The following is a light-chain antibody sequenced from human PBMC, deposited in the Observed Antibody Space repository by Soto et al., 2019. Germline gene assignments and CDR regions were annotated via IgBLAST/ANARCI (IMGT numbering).Light chain of an antibody. V-gene: IGKV1-27*01. CDR2: AAS. CDR1: QGIKNY. Sequence: DIQVTQHPSSLSASVGDRVTITCRASQGIKNYLAWYQQKPGETPKLLIYAASTLESGIPPRFSGSGSGTDFTLTINNPQPEDVATYYCQRYYNAPFTFGGGTKVEIK. CDR3: QRYYNAPFT. J-gene: IGKJ4*01.